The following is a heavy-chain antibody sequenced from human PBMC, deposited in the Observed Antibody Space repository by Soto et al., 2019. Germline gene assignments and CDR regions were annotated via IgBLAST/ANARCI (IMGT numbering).Heavy chain of an antibody. Sequence: ASVKVSCKASGYTFTGYYMHWVRQAPGQGLEWMGWINPNSGGTNYAQKFQGRVTMTRDTSISTAYMELSRLRSDDTAVYYCARDLVLRFLEWLSSKGMDVWGQGTTVTVS. CDR3: ARDLVLRFLEWLSSKGMDV. CDR2: INPNSGGT. V-gene: IGHV1-2*02. CDR1: GYTFTGYY. J-gene: IGHJ6*02. D-gene: IGHD3-3*01.